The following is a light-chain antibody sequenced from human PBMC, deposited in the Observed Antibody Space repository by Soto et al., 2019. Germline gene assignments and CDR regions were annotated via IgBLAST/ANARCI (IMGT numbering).Light chain of an antibody. CDR2: GVS. Sequence: QSALTQPASVSGSPGQSITISCTGTSSDVGGYNYVSWYQQYPGKAPKLIISGVSNRPSGISNRFSGSKSGNTATLTISGLQAEDEADYYCNSYTGTSTLVVFGGGTKLTVL. CDR1: SSDVGGYNY. V-gene: IGLV2-14*01. CDR3: NSYTGTSTLVV. J-gene: IGLJ2*01.